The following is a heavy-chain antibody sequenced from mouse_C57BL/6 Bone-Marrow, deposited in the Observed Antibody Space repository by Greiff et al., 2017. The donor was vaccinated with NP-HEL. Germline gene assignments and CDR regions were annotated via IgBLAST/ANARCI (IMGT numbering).Heavy chain of an antibody. V-gene: IGHV1-69*01. Sequence: QVHVKQPGAELVMPGASVKLSCKASGYTFTSYWMHWVKQRPGQGLEWIGEIDPSDSYTNYNQKFKGKSTLTVDKSSSTAYMQLSSLTSEDSAVYYCARWPSYYYGSSFWYFDVWGTGTTVTVSS. CDR3: ARWPSYYYGSSFWYFDV. CDR1: GYTFTSYW. CDR2: IDPSDSYT. D-gene: IGHD1-1*01. J-gene: IGHJ1*03.